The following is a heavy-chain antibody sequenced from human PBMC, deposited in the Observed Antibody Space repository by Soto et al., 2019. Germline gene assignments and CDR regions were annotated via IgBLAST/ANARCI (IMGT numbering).Heavy chain of an antibody. J-gene: IGHJ6*02. Sequence: SVKVSCKASGGTFSSYTISWVRQAPGQGLEWMGRIIPILGIANYAQKFQGRVTITADKSTSTAYMELSSLRSEDTAVYYCARDRMVRGVIREKYYYYYYGMDVWGQGTTVTVSS. D-gene: IGHD3-10*01. CDR1: GGTFSSYT. V-gene: IGHV1-69*04. CDR2: IIPILGIA. CDR3: ARDRMVRGVIREKYYYYYYGMDV.